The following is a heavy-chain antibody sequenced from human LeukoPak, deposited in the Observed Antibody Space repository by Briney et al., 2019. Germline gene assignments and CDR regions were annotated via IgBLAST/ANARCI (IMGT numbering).Heavy chain of an antibody. V-gene: IGHV4-59*01. CDR1: AGSISTDY. Sequence: SETLSLTCTVSAGSISTDYWSWVWQPPGKGLEWIGYVYYTGNTDYNPSLKSRVTISVDTSKKQFSLNLRSVSAADTAVYYCARGAESYYDRHFDYWGQGTLVTVSS. D-gene: IGHD1-26*01. CDR2: VYYTGNT. CDR3: ARGAESYYDRHFDY. J-gene: IGHJ4*02.